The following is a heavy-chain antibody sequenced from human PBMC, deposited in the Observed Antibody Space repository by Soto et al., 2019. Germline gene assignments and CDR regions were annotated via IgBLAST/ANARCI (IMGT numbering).Heavy chain of an antibody. J-gene: IGHJ4*02. D-gene: IGHD1-26*01. V-gene: IGHV4-31*03. CDR3: ARVARGRVVGATPPCFDY. CDR2: IYYSGST. Sequence: LSVTCTVSGGSISSGIYYWSWIRQNPGKGLEWIGHIYYSGSTYYNPSLKSRVSISVDTSKNQFSLKLTSVTAADTAVYYCARVARGRVVGATPPCFDYWGQGTLVTVSS. CDR1: GGSISSGIYY.